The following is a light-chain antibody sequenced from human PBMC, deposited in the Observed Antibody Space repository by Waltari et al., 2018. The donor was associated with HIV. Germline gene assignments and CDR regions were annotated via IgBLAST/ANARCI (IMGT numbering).Light chain of an antibody. CDR2: EVD. Sequence: QSALTQPPSASGSLGRSVTISCTGTSSNIGAYNFVSWYQQHPGKAPKLIIYEVDKRPSGVPDRISGSKSGDTASLTVSGLQPDDEAIYYCASPAGISRRVFGGGTRVTVL. J-gene: IGLJ3*02. CDR3: ASPAGISRRV. CDR1: SSNIGAYNF. V-gene: IGLV2-8*01.